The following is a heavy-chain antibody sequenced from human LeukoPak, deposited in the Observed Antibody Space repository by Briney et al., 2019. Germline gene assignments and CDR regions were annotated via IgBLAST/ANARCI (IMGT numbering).Heavy chain of an antibody. J-gene: IGHJ5*02. CDR2: IYTSGST. V-gene: IGHV4-4*07. CDR1: GVSISSYY. D-gene: IGHD1-14*01. Sequence: SETLSLTSTVSGVSISSYYWSWIPQPAGKGREWLGRIYTSGSTNYNPSLKSPVTMSVDTSKNQFSLKLSSVTAADTAVYYCARASTTQVLWFYLGGWGTLVMVS. CDR3: ARASTTQVLWFYL.